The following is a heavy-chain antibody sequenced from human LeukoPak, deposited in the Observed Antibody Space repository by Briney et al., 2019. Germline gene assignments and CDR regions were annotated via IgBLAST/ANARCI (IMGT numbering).Heavy chain of an antibody. V-gene: IGHV4-39*01. J-gene: IGHJ3*02. CDR3: GRITMVRGVIMMEDAFDI. CDR2: IYYSGST. Sequence: SETLSLTCTVSGGSISSSSYYWGWIRQPPGKGLEWIGSIYYSGSTYYNPSLKSRVTISVDTSKNQFSLKLSSVTAADTAVYYCGRITMVRGVIMMEDAFDIWGQGTMVTVSS. CDR1: GGSISSSSYY. D-gene: IGHD3-10*01.